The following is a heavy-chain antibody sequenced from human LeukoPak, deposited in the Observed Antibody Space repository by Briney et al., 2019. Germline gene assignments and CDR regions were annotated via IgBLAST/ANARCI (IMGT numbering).Heavy chain of an antibody. CDR1: GGTFSSYA. D-gene: IGHD2-2*03. CDR2: IIPIFGTA. CDR3: ARETPRVDIVVVPAAPFDI. V-gene: IGHV1-69*05. J-gene: IGHJ3*02. Sequence: ASVKVSCKASGGTFSSYAISWVRQAPGQGLEWMGGIIPIFGTANYAQKFQGRVTITTDESTSTAYMELSSLRSEDTAVYYCARETPRVDIVVVPAAPFDIWGQGTMVTVSS.